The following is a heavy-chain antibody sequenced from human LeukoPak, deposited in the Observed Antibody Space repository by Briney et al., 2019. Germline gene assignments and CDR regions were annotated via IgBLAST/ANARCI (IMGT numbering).Heavy chain of an antibody. V-gene: IGHV3-11*01. CDR3: ASSSGWYGRGYYYGMDV. J-gene: IGHJ6*02. Sequence: GGSLRLSCAASGFTFSDYYMSWIRQAPGKGLEWVSYISSSSSTIYYADSVKGRFTISRDNAKNSLYLQMNSLRAEDTAVYYCASSSGWYGRGYYYGMDVWGQGTTVTVSS. CDR2: ISSSSSTI. D-gene: IGHD6-19*01. CDR1: GFTFSDYY.